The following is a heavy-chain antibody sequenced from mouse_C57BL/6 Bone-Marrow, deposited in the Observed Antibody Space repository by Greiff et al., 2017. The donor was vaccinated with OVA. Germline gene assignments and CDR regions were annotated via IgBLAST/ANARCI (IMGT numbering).Heavy chain of an antibody. CDR1: GFTFSSYT. CDR3: ASQGYDYTLRFVSS. V-gene: IGHV5-9*01. CDR2: ISGGGGNT. D-gene: IGHD2-4*01. J-gene: IGHJ2*01. Sequence: EVKVVESGGGLVKPGGSLKLSCAASGFTFSSYTMSWVRQTPEKRLEWVATISGGGGNTYYPDSVKGRFTISRDNAKNTLYLQMSSLWSEDTALYICASQGYDYTLRFVSSRGQDATLTVSS.